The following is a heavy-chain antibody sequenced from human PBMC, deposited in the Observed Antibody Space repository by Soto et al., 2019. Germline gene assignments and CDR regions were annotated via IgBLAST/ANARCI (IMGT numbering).Heavy chain of an antibody. J-gene: IGHJ4*02. CDR1: GYTISSYG. CDR3: ARRNNYGSGDKIYYFDY. V-gene: IGHV1-18*01. Sequence: QVQLVQSGAEVKKPGASVKVSCKASGYTISSYGISWVRQAPGQGLEWMGWISPYNGVTNYAQKLQGRVTVTTDTSTSTAYMELRSLRSDDTAVYYCARRNNYGSGDKIYYFDYWGQGALVTVSS. D-gene: IGHD3-10*01. CDR2: ISPYNGVT.